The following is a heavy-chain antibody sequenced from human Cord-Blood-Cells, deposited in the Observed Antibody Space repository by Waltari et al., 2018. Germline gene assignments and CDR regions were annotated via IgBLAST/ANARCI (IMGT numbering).Heavy chain of an antibody. J-gene: IGHJ4*02. CDR1: GRSFSGYY. CDR2: INHSGNT. V-gene: IGHV4-34*01. CDR3: ARVRHGFYFDD. Sequence: QVQLQQWGAGLLKPSETLSLTCAVYGRSFSGYYWSWIRQPPGKGLEWMGEINHSGNTNYNPSRKSRITISVDTSKNQFSLKLSSVTAADTAVYYCARVRHGFYFDDWGQGTLVTVSS.